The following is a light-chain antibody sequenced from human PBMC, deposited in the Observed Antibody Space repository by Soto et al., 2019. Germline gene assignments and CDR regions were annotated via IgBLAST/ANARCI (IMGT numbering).Light chain of an antibody. CDR2: DAS. J-gene: IGKJ4*01. CDR3: QQRSNWPSLT. V-gene: IGKV3-11*01. Sequence: IVLIQSPATLSLSPGERATLSYRASESVGSYLAWYQHKPGQAPRVLISDASNRATGNPARFSGSGSETDFTLTISSLXPEDSAVYSCQQRSNWPSLTVGGGTKVDIK. CDR1: ESVGSY.